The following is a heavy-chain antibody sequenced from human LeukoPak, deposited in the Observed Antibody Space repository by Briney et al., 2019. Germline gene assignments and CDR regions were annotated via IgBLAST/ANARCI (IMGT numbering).Heavy chain of an antibody. D-gene: IGHD6-19*01. CDR2: ISSSSSYI. J-gene: IGHJ4*02. V-gene: IGHV3-21*01. Sequence: PGGSLRLSCAASGFTFSSYAMHWVRQAPGKGLEWVSSISSSSSYIYYADSVKGRFTISRDNAKNSLYLQMNSLRAEDTAVYYCGTVAGPNLDYWGQGTLVTVSS. CDR3: GTVAGPNLDY. CDR1: GFTFSSYA.